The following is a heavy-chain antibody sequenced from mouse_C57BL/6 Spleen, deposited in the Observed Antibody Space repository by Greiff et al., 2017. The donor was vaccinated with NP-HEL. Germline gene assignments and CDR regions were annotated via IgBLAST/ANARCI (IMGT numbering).Heavy chain of an antibody. CDR2: IYPGDGDT. CDR3: ARGSSWFAY. CDR1: GYAFSSSW. V-gene: IGHV1-82*01. J-gene: IGHJ3*01. D-gene: IGHD1-1*01. Sequence: QVQLQQSGPELVKPGASVKISCKASGYAFSSSWMNWVKQRPGKGLEWIGRIYPGDGDTNYNGKFKGKATLTVDKSSSTAYMQLSSLTSEDSAVYFCARGSSWFAYWGQGTLVTVSA.